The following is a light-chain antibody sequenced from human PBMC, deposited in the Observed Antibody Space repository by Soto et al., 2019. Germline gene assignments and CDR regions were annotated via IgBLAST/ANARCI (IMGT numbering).Light chain of an antibody. CDR1: QSISSR. CDR3: QQYNRYVYT. CDR2: DAS. V-gene: IGKV1-5*01. J-gene: IGKJ2*01. Sequence: DIQMTQAPSTLSASVGDRVTITCRASQSISSRLAWYQQKPGKAPKLLIYDASSLESGLPSRFSGIRSGTEVPLPISSLQPDDFATYYCQQYNRYVYTFGQGTNLQI.